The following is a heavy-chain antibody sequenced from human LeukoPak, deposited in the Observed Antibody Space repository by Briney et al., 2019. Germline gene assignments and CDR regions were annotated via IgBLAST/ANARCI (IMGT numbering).Heavy chain of an antibody. CDR2: ISAYNGNT. J-gene: IGHJ4*02. Sequence: GSSVKVSCKASGGTFSSYAISWVRQAPGQGLEWMGWISAYNGNTNYAQKLQGRVTMTTDTSTSTAYMELRSLRSDDTAVYYCARDQGMYSSGWYEIDYWGQGTLVTVSS. CDR1: GGTFSSYA. D-gene: IGHD6-19*01. CDR3: ARDQGMYSSGWYEIDY. V-gene: IGHV1-18*01.